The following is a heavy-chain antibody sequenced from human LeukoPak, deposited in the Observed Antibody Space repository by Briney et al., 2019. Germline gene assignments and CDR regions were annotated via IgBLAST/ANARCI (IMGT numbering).Heavy chain of an antibody. CDR3: AKDRPNFHENSGHYYRRDGDS. D-gene: IGHD3-22*01. V-gene: IGHV3-23*01. CDR2: MCGTAGCT. CDR1: GFTFYMYA. J-gene: IGHJ5*01. Sequence: GGSLTLSCQASGFTFYMYAMSWVRQAPGKGLEWVASMCGTAGCTFYPDSVKGRFTISRDNSKNILYLRMNSLTAEDTAIYYCAKDRPNFHENSGHYYRRDGDSWGQGTLVTVSS.